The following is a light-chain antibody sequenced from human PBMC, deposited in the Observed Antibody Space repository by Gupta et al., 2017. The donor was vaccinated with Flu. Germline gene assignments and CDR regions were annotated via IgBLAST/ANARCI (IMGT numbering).Light chain of an antibody. CDR3: CSYAGSISVV. CDR1: SSDVGGYNY. J-gene: IGLJ2*01. Sequence: SVTISCTVTSSDVGGYNYVSWYQQHPGKAPKRMMYDVSKRPSGVPDRFSGSKSGNTASLTISGLQAEDEADDYCCSYAGSISVVFGGGTKL. CDR2: DVS. V-gene: IGLV2-11*01.